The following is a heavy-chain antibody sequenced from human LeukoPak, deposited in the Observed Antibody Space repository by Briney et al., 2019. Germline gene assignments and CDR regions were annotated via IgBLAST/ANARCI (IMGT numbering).Heavy chain of an antibody. CDR3: ARDHFDSSGYYYVLGYFEH. J-gene: IGHJ1*01. CDR2: IKPSGGGT. CDR1: GYTFTNYY. Sequence: ASVKVSCKASGYTFTNYYVHWVRQAPGQGLEWMGIIKPSGGGTSYALKFQGRVTMTRDTSTSTAYMELSSLRSEDTAVYYCARDHFDSSGYYYVLGYFEHWGQGTLVTVSS. V-gene: IGHV1-46*01. D-gene: IGHD3-22*01.